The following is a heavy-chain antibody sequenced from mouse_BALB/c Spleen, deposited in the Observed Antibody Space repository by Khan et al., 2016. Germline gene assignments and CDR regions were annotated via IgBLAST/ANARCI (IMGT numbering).Heavy chain of an antibody. D-gene: IGHD1-1*01. CDR1: GYTFTNYG. J-gene: IGHJ3*01. CDR2: INTNTGEP. V-gene: IGHV9-3*02. CDR3: ADDYYGSNWFAY. Sequence: QIQLVQSGPDLKKPGETVKISCKASGYTFTNYGMNWVKQAPGKGLKWMGWINTNTGEPTYAEDFKGRFAFSLQTSATTAYLQINNHKKEETATYYCADDYYGSNWFAYWGQGTLVTVSA.